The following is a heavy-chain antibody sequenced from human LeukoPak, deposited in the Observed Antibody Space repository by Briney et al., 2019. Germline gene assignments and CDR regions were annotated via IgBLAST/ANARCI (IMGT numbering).Heavy chain of an antibody. CDR2: ISGSGGST. Sequence: GGSLRLSCAASGFTFSSYAMSWVRQAPGKGLEWVSAISGSGGSTYYADSVKGRFTISRDNSKNTLYLQMNSLRAEDTAVYYCAREFGGSGSYYHRDAFDIWGQGTMVTVSS. CDR3: AREFGGSGSYYHRDAFDI. CDR1: GFTFSSYA. V-gene: IGHV3-23*01. D-gene: IGHD3-10*01. J-gene: IGHJ3*02.